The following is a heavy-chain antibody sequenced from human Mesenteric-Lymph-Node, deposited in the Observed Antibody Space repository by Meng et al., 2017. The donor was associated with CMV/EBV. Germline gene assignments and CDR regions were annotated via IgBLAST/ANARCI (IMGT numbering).Heavy chain of an antibody. CDR3: ARGHPVYSGSYFSH. CDR2: IYYRGST. D-gene: IGHD1-26*01. Sequence: SGASSSSGGYYWSWIRQHPGKGLEWIGYIYYRGSTYYNPSLKSRVSISVDTSENQFSLKLGSVTAADTAVYYCARGHPVYSGSYFSHWGQGTLVTVSS. J-gene: IGHJ4*02. CDR1: GASSSSGGYY. V-gene: IGHV4-31*02.